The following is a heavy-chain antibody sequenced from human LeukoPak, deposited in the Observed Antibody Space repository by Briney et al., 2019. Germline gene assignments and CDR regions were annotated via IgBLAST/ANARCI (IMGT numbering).Heavy chain of an antibody. D-gene: IGHD2-2*01. V-gene: IGHV3-43*02. CDR3: AKDVYCSSTSCSNWFDP. Sequence: GGSLRLSCATSGFTFDDYAMHWVRQAPGKGLQWVSLISGDGGSTYYADSVKGRFTISRDNSKSSLYLQMSSLRTEDTALYYCAKDVYCSSTSCSNWFDPWGQGTLVTVSS. J-gene: IGHJ5*02. CDR2: ISGDGGST. CDR1: GFTFDDYA.